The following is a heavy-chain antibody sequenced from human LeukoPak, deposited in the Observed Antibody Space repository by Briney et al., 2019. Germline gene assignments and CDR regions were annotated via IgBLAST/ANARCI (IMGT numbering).Heavy chain of an antibody. V-gene: IGHV1-2*02. CDR3: ARDDDYGDYYFDY. CDR2: INPNSGGT. CDR1: GYTFTGYY. Sequence: ASVKVSRKASGYTFTGYYMHWVRQAPGQGLEWMGWINPNSGGTNYAQKFQGRVTMTRDTSISTAYMELSRLRSDDTAVYYCARDDDYGDYYFDYWGQGTLVTVSS. D-gene: IGHD4-17*01. J-gene: IGHJ4*02.